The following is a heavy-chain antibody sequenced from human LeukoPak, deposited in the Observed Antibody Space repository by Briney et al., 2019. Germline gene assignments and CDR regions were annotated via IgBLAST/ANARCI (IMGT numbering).Heavy chain of an antibody. CDR2: IRCDGSNK. D-gene: IGHD6-19*01. CDR3: AKDDIAVAGTFNY. CDR1: GFTFSSYG. J-gene: IGHJ4*02. V-gene: IGHV3-30*02. Sequence: GGSLRLSCAASGFTFSSYGMHWVRQAPGKGLEWVAFIRCDGSNKYYADSVKGRFTISRDNSKNTLYLQMNSLRAEDTAVYYCAKDDIAVAGTFNYWGQGTLVTVSS.